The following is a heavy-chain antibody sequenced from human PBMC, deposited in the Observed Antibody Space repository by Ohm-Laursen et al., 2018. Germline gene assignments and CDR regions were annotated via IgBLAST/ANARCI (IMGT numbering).Heavy chain of an antibody. CDR1: GFTFGSYG. J-gene: IGHJ4*02. Sequence: SLRLSCAASGFTFGSYGMHWVRQAPGKGLEWVAVIYYDGSNKYYAESVKGRFTISRDNSKNTLYLQMNSLRAEDTAVYYCAKGPFYYFDSTGYYFDYWGQGTLVTVSS. CDR3: AKGPFYYFDSTGYYFDY. CDR2: IYYDGSNK. V-gene: IGHV3-30*18. D-gene: IGHD3-22*01.